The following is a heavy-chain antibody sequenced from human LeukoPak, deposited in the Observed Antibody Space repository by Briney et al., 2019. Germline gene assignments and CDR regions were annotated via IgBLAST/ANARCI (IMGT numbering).Heavy chain of an antibody. CDR1: GFTVSSNY. V-gene: IGHV3-7*01. CDR3: ARVFRRAYYDSSGPVDY. CDR2: IKQDGSEK. J-gene: IGHJ4*02. D-gene: IGHD3-22*01. Sequence: PGGSLRLSCAASGFTVSSNYMSWVRQAPGKGLEWVANIKQDGSEKYYVDSVKGRFIISRDNAKNSVYLQMNSLRVEDTGVYYCARVFRRAYYDSSGPVDYWGQGTLVTVSS.